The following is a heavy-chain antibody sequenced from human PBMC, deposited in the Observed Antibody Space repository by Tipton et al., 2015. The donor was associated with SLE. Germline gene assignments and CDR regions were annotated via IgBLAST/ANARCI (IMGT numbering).Heavy chain of an antibody. CDR1: GYTFTNYG. J-gene: IGHJ1*01. CDR3: ARDTPLASAGYFQL. Sequence: QSGAEVKKPGASVKVSCKASGYTFTNYGISWVRQAPGQGLEWMGWISAYNGNRDYAQKLQGRVTMTTDTSTTTAYLELRSLRSDDTAVFYCARDTPLASAGYFQLWGQGTLVTVSS. V-gene: IGHV1-18*01. CDR2: ISAYNGNR. D-gene: IGHD2-2*01.